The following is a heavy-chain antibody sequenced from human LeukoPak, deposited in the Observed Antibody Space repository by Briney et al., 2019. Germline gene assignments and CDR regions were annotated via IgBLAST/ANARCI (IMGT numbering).Heavy chain of an antibody. D-gene: IGHD6-19*01. V-gene: IGHV1-2*02. CDR2: INPNSGGT. J-gene: IGHJ4*02. CDR3: ARVRIAVAGKYYFDY. CDR1: GYTFTGYY. Sequence: ASVKVSCKASGYTFTGYYMHWVRQAPGQGLEWMGWINPNSGGTNYAQKFQGRVTMTRDTSIGTAYMELSRLRSDDTAVYYCARVRIAVAGKYYFDYWGQGTLVTVSS.